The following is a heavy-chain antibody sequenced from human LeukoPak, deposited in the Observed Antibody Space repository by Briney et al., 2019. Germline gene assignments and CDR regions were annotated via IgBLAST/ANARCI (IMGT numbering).Heavy chain of an antibody. V-gene: IGHV3-23*01. CDR3: AKELYDASSGYSLGY. CDR1: GFTFASYA. Sequence: PGGSLRLSCAASGFTFASYAMSWVRQAPGKGREWVSGITSSGSSTYYADSVKGRVTIPRDNSKNTLYLQMNSPRAEDTAVYYRAKELYDASSGYSLGYWGQGTLVTVSS. CDR2: ITSSGSST. J-gene: IGHJ4*02. D-gene: IGHD3-22*01.